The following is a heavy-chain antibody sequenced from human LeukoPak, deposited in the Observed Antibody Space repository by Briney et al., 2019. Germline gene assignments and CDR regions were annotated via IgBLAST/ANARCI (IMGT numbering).Heavy chain of an antibody. CDR3: AREKDYFDY. CDR1: GFTFSRYA. Sequence: GGSLRLSCAASGFTFSRYAMHWVRQAPGKGLEWVAVISYDGSNKYYADSVKGRFTISRDNSKNTLYLQMNSLRAEDTAVYYCAREKDYFDYWGQGTLVTVSS. J-gene: IGHJ4*02. V-gene: IGHV3-30*04. CDR2: ISYDGSNK.